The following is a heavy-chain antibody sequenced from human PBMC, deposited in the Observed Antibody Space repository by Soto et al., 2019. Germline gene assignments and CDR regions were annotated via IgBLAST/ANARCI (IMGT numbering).Heavy chain of an antibody. D-gene: IGHD3-3*01. J-gene: IGHJ4*02. CDR2: IKQDGSEK. CDR3: ARLRFLEWCLDH. V-gene: IGHV3-7*05. Sequence: LSLTCAASGFTFSSYWMSWVRQAPGKGLEWVANIKQDGSEKYYVDSVKGRFTISRDNAKNSLYLQMNSLRAEDTAVYYCARLRFLEWCLDHWGQGTLVTVSS. CDR1: GFTFSSYW.